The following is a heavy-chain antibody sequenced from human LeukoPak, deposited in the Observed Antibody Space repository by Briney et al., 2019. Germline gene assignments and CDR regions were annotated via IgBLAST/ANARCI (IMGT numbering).Heavy chain of an antibody. J-gene: IGHJ3*02. D-gene: IGHD1-1*01. CDR1: GGYINRYY. Sequence: SETLSLTCSVSGGYINRYYWSWVRQPPGKGLEWIGYIYYSGSTHYNPSLESRVTISIDKYKKQLSLKLTSVTAADPAVYYCARDRRESTKPNDAFDIWGEGTKVTVSP. CDR3: ARDRRESTKPNDAFDI. V-gene: IGHV4-59*01. CDR2: IYYSGST.